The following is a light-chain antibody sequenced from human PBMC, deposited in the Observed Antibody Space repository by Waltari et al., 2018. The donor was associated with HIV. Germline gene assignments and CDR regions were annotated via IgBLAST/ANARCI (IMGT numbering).Light chain of an antibody. CDR1: QNVNYN. J-gene: IGKJ5*01. Sequence: EIVMMQSPATLSVSPGERATLSCRPSQNVNYNLAWYQQKPGQAPRLLIYGASGRAAGIPARFSGSGSGTEFTLTISSLQSEDFAVYYCQQYENWPPITFGQGTRLEIK. V-gene: IGKV3-15*01. CDR3: QQYENWPPIT. CDR2: GAS.